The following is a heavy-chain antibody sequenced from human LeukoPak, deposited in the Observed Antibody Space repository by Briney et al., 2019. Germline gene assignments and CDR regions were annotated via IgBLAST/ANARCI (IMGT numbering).Heavy chain of an antibody. V-gene: IGHV4-34*01. Sequence: SETLSLTCAVYSGSFSGYYWSWIRQPPGKGLEWTGEINHSGSTNYNPSLKSRVTISVDTSKNQFSLKLSSVTAADTAVYYCARWWVAATAFDIWGQGTMVTVSS. CDR2: INHSGST. J-gene: IGHJ3*02. CDR1: SGSFSGYY. D-gene: IGHD2-15*01. CDR3: ARWWVAATAFDI.